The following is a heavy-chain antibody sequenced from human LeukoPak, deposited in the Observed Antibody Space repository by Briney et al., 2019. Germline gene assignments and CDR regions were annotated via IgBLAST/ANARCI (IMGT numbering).Heavy chain of an antibody. CDR1: GYTFTRFG. J-gene: IGHJ5*02. CDR2: ISAYNGNT. Sequence: EASVKVSCKTSGYTFTRFGISWVRQGPGQGLEWMGWISAYNGNTNYAQKFKGRITMTTDTSTNTGYMELRSLRSDDTAVYYCARSGGGNWFDPWGQGTLVTVSS. V-gene: IGHV1-18*01. CDR3: ARSGGGNWFDP. D-gene: IGHD3-16*01.